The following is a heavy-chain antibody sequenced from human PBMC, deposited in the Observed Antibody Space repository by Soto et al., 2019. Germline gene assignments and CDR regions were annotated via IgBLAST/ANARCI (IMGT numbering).Heavy chain of an antibody. CDR1: GYTFTRYF. CDR2: ISAYNGNT. CDR3: ASGGPPAYY. J-gene: IGHJ4*02. Sequence: QVQLVQSGAEVKKPGASVKVSCKASGYTFTRYFITWARQAPGQGLEWMGWISAYNGNTNYAQKRQGRVTMTTDTSTRTAFKELRILGSADAALYYCASGGPPAYYWGQGTLVTVSS. V-gene: IGHV1-18*01. D-gene: IGHD2-2*01.